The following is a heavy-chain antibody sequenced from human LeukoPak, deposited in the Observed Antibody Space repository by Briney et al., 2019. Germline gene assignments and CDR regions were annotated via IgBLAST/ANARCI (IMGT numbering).Heavy chain of an antibody. CDR1: GYTLTELS. Sequence: ASVKVSCKGSGYTLTELSMHWVRQAPGKGLEWMGGFDPEDGETIYAQKFQGRVTMTEDTSTDTAYMELSSLRSEDTAVYYCATSGYYDSSGYYLEGWFDPWGQGTLVTVSS. D-gene: IGHD3-22*01. J-gene: IGHJ5*02. V-gene: IGHV1-24*01. CDR3: ATSGYYDSSGYYLEGWFDP. CDR2: FDPEDGET.